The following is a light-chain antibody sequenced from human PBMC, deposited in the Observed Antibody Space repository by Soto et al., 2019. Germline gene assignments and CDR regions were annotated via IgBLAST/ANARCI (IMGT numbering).Light chain of an antibody. J-gene: IGKJ1*01. CDR3: QQYNNWWT. CDR2: GAS. Sequence: EILMTQSPATLSVFPGERATLSCRASQSVDGNLAWYQQKPGQAPRLLIYGASTRATGISARFSGSGSGTEFTLTISSLQSEDFGVYYCQQYNNWWTFGQGTKWIS. CDR1: QSVDGN. V-gene: IGKV3-15*01.